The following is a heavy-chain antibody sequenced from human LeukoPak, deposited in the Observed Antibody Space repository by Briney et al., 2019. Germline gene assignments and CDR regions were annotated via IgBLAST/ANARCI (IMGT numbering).Heavy chain of an antibody. CDR2: IYYSGST. Sequence: SETLSLTCTVSGGSISSGDYYWSWTRQPPGKGLEWIGYIYYSGSTYYNPSLKSRVTISVDTSKNQFSLKLSSVTAADTAVYYCARGVYDFWSGYYKFFDYWGQGTLVTVSS. CDR3: ARGVYDFWSGYYKFFDY. J-gene: IGHJ4*02. CDR1: GGSISSGDYY. V-gene: IGHV4-30-4*08. D-gene: IGHD3-3*01.